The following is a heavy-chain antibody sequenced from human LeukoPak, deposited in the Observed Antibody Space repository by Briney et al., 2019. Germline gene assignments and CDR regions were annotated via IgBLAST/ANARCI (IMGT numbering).Heavy chain of an antibody. CDR3: ARDWRYNAYDI. D-gene: IGHD5-12*01. CDR1: GFTLGDFY. V-gene: IGHV3-11*01. J-gene: IGHJ4*02. Sequence: PGGSLRLSCTASGFTLGDFYMSWFRQAPGKGLEWVSYITKIGSRTHYADSVKGRFTVSRDNAKNALYLQMNSLRAEDTAIYYCARDWRYNAYDIWGQGTLVIVSS. CDR2: ITKIGSRT.